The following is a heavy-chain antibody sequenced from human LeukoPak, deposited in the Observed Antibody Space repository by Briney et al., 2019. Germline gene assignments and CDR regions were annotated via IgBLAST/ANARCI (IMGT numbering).Heavy chain of an antibody. J-gene: IGHJ6*02. CDR1: GGSISSYY. D-gene: IGHD4-17*01. V-gene: IGHV4-59*01. CDR2: IYYSGST. CDR3: AREWDYGDYTVNYGMDV. Sequence: SEPLSLTCTVSGGSISSYYWSWIRQPPGKGLEWIGYIYYSGSTNYNPSLKSRVTISVDTSKNQFSLKLSSVTAADTAVYYCAREWDYGDYTVNYGMDVWGQGTTVTVSS.